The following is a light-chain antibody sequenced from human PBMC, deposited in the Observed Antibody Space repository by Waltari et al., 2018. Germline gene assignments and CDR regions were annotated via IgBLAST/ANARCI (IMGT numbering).Light chain of an antibody. Sequence: QSVLTQPPAVSAAPGQKVTISCSGSNSNIGNNYVSWYQQVPGAAPKLLIYDINKRPSGIPDRVSDSKSGTSATLEITGLQTGDEANYYCASWDHGLRGGVFGTGTKLTVL. CDR2: DIN. CDR3: ASWDHGLRGGV. CDR1: NSNIGNNY. V-gene: IGLV1-51*01. J-gene: IGLJ3*02.